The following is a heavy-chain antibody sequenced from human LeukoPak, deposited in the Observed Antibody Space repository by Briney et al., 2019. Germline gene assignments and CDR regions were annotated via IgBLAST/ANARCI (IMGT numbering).Heavy chain of an antibody. V-gene: IGHV3-43D*03. CDR3: AKDSSGYYWDY. D-gene: IGHD3-22*01. CDR1: GFTFDDYA. Sequence: PGGSLRLSCAASGFTFDDYAMHWVRHAPGKGLEWVSLISWDGGSTYYADSVKGRSTISRDNSKNSLYLQMNSLRAEDTALYYCAKDSSGYYWDYWGQGTLVTVSS. CDR2: ISWDGGST. J-gene: IGHJ4*02.